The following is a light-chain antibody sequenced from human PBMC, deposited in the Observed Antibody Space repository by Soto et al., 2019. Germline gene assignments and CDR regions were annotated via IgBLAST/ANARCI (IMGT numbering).Light chain of an antibody. Sequence: EIVMTQSPATLSVSPGERATLSCRASQSVSRNLAWYQQTRGQAPRLLIYGASTRATGVPARFSGSGSGTEFTLTISNLQSEDFAVYHCQQYDKWPRTFGQGTKVEI. CDR3: QQYDKWPRT. CDR2: GAS. J-gene: IGKJ1*01. CDR1: QSVSRN. V-gene: IGKV3-15*01.